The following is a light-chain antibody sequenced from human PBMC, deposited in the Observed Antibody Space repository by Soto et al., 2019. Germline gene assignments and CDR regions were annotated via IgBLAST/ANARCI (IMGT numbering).Light chain of an antibody. J-gene: IGKJ4*01. V-gene: IGKV3-15*01. Sequence: EVVMTQSPATVSVSPGEGVTLSCRASQNISNDLAWYQQKPGQAPRLLIYGASTRATGVPARFSGGGSWTEFTLTISSLQSEDFAFYYCQQNNKWPPVTFGGGTKVEIK. CDR2: GAS. CDR3: QQNNKWPPVT. CDR1: QNISND.